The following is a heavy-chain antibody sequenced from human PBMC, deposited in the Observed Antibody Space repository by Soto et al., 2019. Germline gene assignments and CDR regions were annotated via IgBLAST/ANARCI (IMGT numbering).Heavy chain of an antibody. CDR1: GGSISSGDYY. V-gene: IGHV4-30-4*01. Sequence: QVQLQESGPGLVKPSQTLSLTCTVSGGSISSGDYYWSWIRQPPGKGLEWIGYIYYSGSTYYNPSLKSRVTILVETSKNQFSLKLSSVTAADTAVYYYARDSHDNSNYLSNWFDPWGQGTLVTVSS. D-gene: IGHD4-4*01. J-gene: IGHJ5*02. CDR2: IYYSGST. CDR3: ARDSHDNSNYLSNWFDP.